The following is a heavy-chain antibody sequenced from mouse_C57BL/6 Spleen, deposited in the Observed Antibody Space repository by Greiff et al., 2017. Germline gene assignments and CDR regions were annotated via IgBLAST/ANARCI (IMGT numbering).Heavy chain of an antibody. CDR2: IYPRSGNT. Sequence: VKLMESGAELARPGASVKLSCKASGYTFTSYGIRWVKQRTGQGLEWIGEIYPRSGNTYYNEKFKGKATLTADKSSSTAYMELRSLTSEDSAVYFCARWYYYGSSSWYFGVWGTGTTVTVAS. V-gene: IGHV1-81*01. J-gene: IGHJ1*03. D-gene: IGHD1-1*01. CDR3: ARWYYYGSSSWYFGV. CDR1: GYTFTSYG.